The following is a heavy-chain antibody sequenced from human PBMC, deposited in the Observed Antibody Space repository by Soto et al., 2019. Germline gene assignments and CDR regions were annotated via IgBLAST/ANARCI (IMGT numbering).Heavy chain of an antibody. Sequence: QVQLQERGAGLLRPSETLSLTCGVYGGSFSGYHWNWIRQPPGKGLEWIGDINPVGSTKYNPSLKGRVFLTLDTAKKQVSLEVGSVNAAGTGGEHCGEGQRGEGYFDSWGQGTLVSVSS. D-gene: IGHD3-10*01. CDR2: INPVGST. V-gene: IGHV4-34*02. CDR1: GGSFSGYH. CDR3: GEGQRGEGYFDS. J-gene: IGHJ4*02.